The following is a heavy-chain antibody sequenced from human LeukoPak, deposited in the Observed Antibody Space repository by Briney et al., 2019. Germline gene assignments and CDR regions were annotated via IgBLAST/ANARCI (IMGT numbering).Heavy chain of an antibody. Sequence: ASVKVSCKASGYTFTSYDINWVRQATGQGLEWMGWMNPNSGNTGYAQKFQGRVTITRNTSISTAYMELSSLRSEDTAVYYCASAKLTHYYYYMDVWGKGTTVTVSS. CDR2: MNPNSGNT. CDR3: ASAKLTHYYYYMDV. CDR1: GYTFTSYD. J-gene: IGHJ6*03. V-gene: IGHV1-8*03.